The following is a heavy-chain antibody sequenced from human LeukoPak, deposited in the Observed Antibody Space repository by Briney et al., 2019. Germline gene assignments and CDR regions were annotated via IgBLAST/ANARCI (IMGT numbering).Heavy chain of an antibody. J-gene: IGHJ4*02. CDR3: ARGLDYYDSSGGDY. D-gene: IGHD3-22*01. V-gene: IGHV1-69*06. Sequence: ASVKVSCKASGCTFTSYAISWVRQAPGQGLEWMGWIIPISGTANYAQKFQGRVTFTADKSTSTAYMQLSSLRSEDTAVYYCARGLDYYDSSGGDYWGQGTLVAVSS. CDR1: GCTFTSYA. CDR2: IIPISGTA.